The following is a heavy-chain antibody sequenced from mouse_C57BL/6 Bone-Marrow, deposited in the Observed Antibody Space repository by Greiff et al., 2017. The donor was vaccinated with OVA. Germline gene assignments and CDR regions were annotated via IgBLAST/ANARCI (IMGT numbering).Heavy chain of an antibody. V-gene: IGHV5-4*01. CDR3: ASLYYGSSHWYFDV. CDR1: GFTFSSYA. J-gene: IGHJ1*03. CDR2: ISDGGSYT. D-gene: IGHD1-1*01. Sequence: EVQGVESGGGLVKPGGSLKLSCAASGFTFSSYAMSWVRQTPEKRLEWVATISDGGSYTYYPDNVKGRFTISRDNAKNNLYLQMSHLKSEDTAMYYCASLYYGSSHWYFDVWGTGTTVTVSS.